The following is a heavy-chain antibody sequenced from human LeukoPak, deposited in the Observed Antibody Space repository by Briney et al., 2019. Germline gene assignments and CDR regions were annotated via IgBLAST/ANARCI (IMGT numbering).Heavy chain of an antibody. CDR3: VLGYSSGWYPGY. CDR2: INHSGST. D-gene: IGHD6-19*01. V-gene: IGHV4-34*01. CDR1: GGSFSGYY. J-gene: IGHJ4*02. Sequence: SETLSLTCAVYGGSFSGYYWSWIRQPPGKGLEWIGEINHSGSTNCNPSLKSRVTISVDTSKNQFSLKLSSVTAADTAVYYRVLGYSSGWYPGYWGQGTLVTVSS.